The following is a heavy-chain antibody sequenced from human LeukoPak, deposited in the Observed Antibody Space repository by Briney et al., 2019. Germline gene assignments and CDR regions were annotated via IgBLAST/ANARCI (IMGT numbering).Heavy chain of an antibody. CDR1: GGSISNYY. V-gene: IGHV4-59*01. Sequence: PSETLSLTCTVSGGSISNYYWSWIRQTPGKGLEWIAYIYYSGRTNYNPSLKSRVTISVDTSKNQFSLKLSSVTAADTAVYYCARNEPYDSSGYYPNWGQGTLVTVSS. CDR3: ARNEPYDSSGYYPN. J-gene: IGHJ4*02. CDR2: IYYSGRT. D-gene: IGHD3-22*01.